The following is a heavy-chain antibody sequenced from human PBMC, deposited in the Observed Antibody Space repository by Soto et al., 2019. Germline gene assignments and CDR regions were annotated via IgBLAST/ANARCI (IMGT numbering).Heavy chain of an antibody. Sequence: SVKVSCKASGYTFTSYYMHWVRQAPGQGLEWMGRVIPILGIANYAQKFQGRVTITADKSTSTAYMELSSLRSEDTAVYYCARDAEYCSGGSCYSAAFDYWGQGTLVTVSS. CDR2: VIPILGIA. CDR1: GYTFTSYY. CDR3: ARDAEYCSGGSCYSAAFDY. V-gene: IGHV1-69*04. D-gene: IGHD2-15*01. J-gene: IGHJ4*02.